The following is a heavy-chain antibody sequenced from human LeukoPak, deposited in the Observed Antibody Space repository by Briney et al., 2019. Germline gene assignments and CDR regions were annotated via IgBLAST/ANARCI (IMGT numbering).Heavy chain of an antibody. CDR1: GFTFSTKW. V-gene: IGHV3-74*01. D-gene: IGHD1-1*01. J-gene: IGHJ6*02. CDR3: AVPRIWNSYGMDV. CDR2: INSDGSGT. Sequence: GGSLRLSCAASGFTFSTKWMHWVRQAPGKGLVWVSRINSDGSGTIYADSVKGRFTISRDNAKNTLYLQMNSLRAEDTAVYYCAVPRIWNSYGMDVWGQGTTVTVSS.